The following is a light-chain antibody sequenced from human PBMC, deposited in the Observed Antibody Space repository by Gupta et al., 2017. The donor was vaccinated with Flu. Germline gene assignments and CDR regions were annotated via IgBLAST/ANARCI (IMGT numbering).Light chain of an antibody. Sequence: DIQMTQSPSSLSASVGDSVTITCRASQDINSYLNWYQLKPGKAPKLLIFAASTLHSGVPSRFTGSGSGTKFTLNISSLQPEDFATYYCQQSYIGPLITFGLGPQWKSN. CDR1: QDINSY. CDR2: AAS. CDR3: QQSYIGPLIT. J-gene: IGKJ3*01. V-gene: IGKV1-39*01.